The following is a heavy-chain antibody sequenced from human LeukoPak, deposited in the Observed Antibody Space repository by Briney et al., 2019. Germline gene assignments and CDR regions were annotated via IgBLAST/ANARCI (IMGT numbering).Heavy chain of an antibody. J-gene: IGHJ6*03. CDR1: GYTFTSYD. V-gene: IGHV1-8*01. D-gene: IGHD2-8*01. Sequence: GASVKVSCKASGYTFTSYDINWVRQATGQGLEWMGRMNPNSGNTGYAQKFQGRVTMTRNTSISTAYMELSSLRSEDTAVYYCAREGYCTNGVCAYYYYYYMDVWGKGTTVTVSS. CDR3: AREGYCTNGVCAYYYYYYMDV. CDR2: MNPNSGNT.